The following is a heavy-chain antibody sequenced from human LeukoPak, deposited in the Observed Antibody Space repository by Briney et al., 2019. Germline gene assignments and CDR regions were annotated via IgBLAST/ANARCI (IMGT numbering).Heavy chain of an antibody. CDR3: AKATVMFRGARRGMDV. J-gene: IGHJ6*03. CDR2: ISGSDGST. Sequence: PGGSLRLSCAASGFMLSSYDMSWVRQAPGKGLEWVSSISGSDGSTYYAGSVKGRFTISRDNSKNTLYLQMNSLRDEDTAKYYCAKATVMFRGARRGMDVWGKGTTVTISS. D-gene: IGHD3-10*01. V-gene: IGHV3-23*01. CDR1: GFMLSSYD.